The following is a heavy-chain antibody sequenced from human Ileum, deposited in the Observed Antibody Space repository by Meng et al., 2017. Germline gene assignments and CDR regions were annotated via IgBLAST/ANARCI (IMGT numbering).Heavy chain of an antibody. CDR1: GGSISSGEYC. D-gene: IGHD3-3*02. V-gene: IGHV4-39*01. CDR3: ARHGHFTPDKYYFDS. Sequence: QVQLPESGPGLVKPSETLSLTCTVSGGSISSGEYCWGWIRQPPGKGLEWIGSVYFTGYNYYSPSLMSRVTISVETSKNQFSLRLTSVTAADTGLYLCARHGHFTPDKYYFDSLGQGTLVTVSS. J-gene: IGHJ4*03. CDR2: VYFTGYN.